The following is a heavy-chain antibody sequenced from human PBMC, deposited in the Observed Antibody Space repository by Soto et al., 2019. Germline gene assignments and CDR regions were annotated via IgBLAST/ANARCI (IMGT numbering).Heavy chain of an antibody. CDR3: ARGGPPWTVTTGLTY. V-gene: IGHV3-33*01. CDR2: IWYDGGNK. CDR1: GFTFSSYG. D-gene: IGHD4-17*01. Sequence: QVQLVESGGGVVQPGRSLRLSCAASGFTFSSYGMHWVRQAPGKGLEWVAVIWYDGGNKYYADSVKGRFTISRDNSKNTLYRPMNSLKAEDTAVYYCARGGPPWTVTTGLTYWGQGTLVTVSS. J-gene: IGHJ4*02.